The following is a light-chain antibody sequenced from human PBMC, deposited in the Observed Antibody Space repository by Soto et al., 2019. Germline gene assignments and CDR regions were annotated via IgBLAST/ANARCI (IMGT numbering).Light chain of an antibody. CDR2: AAS. J-gene: IGKJ1*01. Sequence: AIQMTQSPSSLSASVGDRVTITCRASQGIRNDLGWYQQKPGKAPKLLIYAASSLQSGVPSRFSGSGSGTDYTLTISSLQHEEFSTYYCLQDYNYPRTFGQGTKVEIK. V-gene: IGKV1-6*01. CDR1: QGIRND. CDR3: LQDYNYPRT.